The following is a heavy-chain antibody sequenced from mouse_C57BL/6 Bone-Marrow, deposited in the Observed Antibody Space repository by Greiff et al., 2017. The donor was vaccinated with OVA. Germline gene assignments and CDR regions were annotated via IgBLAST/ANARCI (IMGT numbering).Heavy chain of an antibody. CDR3: ALIATVVAPYYLDY. CDR1: GYTFTSYW. J-gene: IGHJ2*01. D-gene: IGHD1-1*01. V-gene: IGHV1-69*01. Sequence: VQLQPPGAELVMPGASVKLSCKASGYTFTSYWMHWVKQRPGQGLEWIGEIDPSDSYTNYNQKLKGKSTLTVDKSSSTAFMQLSSLTSEDSSDYDCALIATVVAPYYLDYWGQGTTLTVSA. CDR2: IDPSDSYT.